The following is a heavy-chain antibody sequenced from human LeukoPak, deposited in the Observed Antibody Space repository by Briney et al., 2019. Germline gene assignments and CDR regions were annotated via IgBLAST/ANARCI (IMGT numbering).Heavy chain of an antibody. V-gene: IGHV4-34*01. CDR1: DGSFSGSY. J-gene: IGHJ4*02. D-gene: IGHD4-17*01. CDR3: ARLRVDYGDYYFDY. CDR2: INHSGSA. Sequence: SETLSLTCAVYDGSFSGSYCTWIRQPPGKGLEWIGEINHSGSANYNPSLKSRVTILLDTSKNQFSLNLSSVTAADTAVYYCARLRVDYGDYYFDYWGQGTLVTVSS.